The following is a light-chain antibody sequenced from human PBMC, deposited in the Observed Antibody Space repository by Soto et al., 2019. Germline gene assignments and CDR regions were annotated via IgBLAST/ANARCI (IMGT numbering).Light chain of an antibody. CDR3: QQSYSTPIT. CDR2: AAS. J-gene: IGKJ5*01. CDR1: PSSGSY. V-gene: IGKV1-39*01. Sequence: DLQMTQSPSSLSASVGDRVTITCRASPSSGSYVNGDHQKPGNAPELLVFAASSLQSGVPLRFGGSRSGTGFTISISSLQPEDFATYYCQQSYSTPITFGQGTRLEI.